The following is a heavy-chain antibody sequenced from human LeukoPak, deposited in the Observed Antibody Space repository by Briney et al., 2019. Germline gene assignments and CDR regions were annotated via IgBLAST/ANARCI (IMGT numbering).Heavy chain of an antibody. V-gene: IGHV1-2*02. CDR2: INPNSGGT. J-gene: IGHJ4*02. CDR3: ARLSDYGDYERFDY. Sequence: ASVKVSCKASGYTFTGYYMHWVRQAPGQGLEWMGWINPNSGGTNYAQKFQGRVTMTRDTSISTAYMELSRLRSDDTAVYYCARLSDYGDYERFDYWGQGTLVAVSS. CDR1: GYTFTGYY. D-gene: IGHD4-17*01.